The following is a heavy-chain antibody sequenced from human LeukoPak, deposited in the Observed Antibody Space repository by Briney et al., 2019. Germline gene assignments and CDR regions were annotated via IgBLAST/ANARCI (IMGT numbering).Heavy chain of an antibody. J-gene: IGHJ5*02. V-gene: IGHV3-23*01. CDR1: GFTFDTHH. CDR2: ITGSGGTT. D-gene: IGHD6-13*01. Sequence: SGGSLRLSCAASGFTFDTHHMSWVRQAPGKGPEWLSDITGSGGTTHYSDSVTGRFTISRDNSKNTLYLQMDSLRAEDTAVYYCARDQALQLVGDTWGQGTLVSVSS. CDR3: ARDQALQLVGDT.